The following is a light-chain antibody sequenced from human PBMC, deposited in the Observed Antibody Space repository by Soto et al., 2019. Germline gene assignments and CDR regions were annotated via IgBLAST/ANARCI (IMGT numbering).Light chain of an antibody. J-gene: IGLJ1*01. V-gene: IGLV1-40*01. CDR2: ANI. Sequence: QSVLTQPPSVSGAPGQRVTISCTGSSSNIGAGYDVHWYQQRPGAAPKLLISANINRPSGVPDRFSGSKSGTSASLAITGLQADDEGDYYCQSYDSTLSARYVVGTGTK. CDR3: QSYDSTLSARYV. CDR1: SSNIGAGYD.